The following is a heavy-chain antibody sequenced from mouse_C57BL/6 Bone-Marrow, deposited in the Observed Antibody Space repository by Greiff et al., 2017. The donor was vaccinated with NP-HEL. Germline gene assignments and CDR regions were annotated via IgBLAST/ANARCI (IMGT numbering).Heavy chain of an antibody. V-gene: IGHV1-80*01. J-gene: IGHJ2*01. CDR2: IYPGDGDT. CDR3: AKWMYYFDY. Sequence: QVQLQQPGAELVRPGSSVKLSCKASGYTFTSYWMDWVKQRPGKGLEWIGQIYPGDGDTNYNRKFKGKATLTADKSSSTAYMQLSSLTSEDSAVYFCAKWMYYFDYWGQGTTLTVSS. CDR1: GYTFTSYW.